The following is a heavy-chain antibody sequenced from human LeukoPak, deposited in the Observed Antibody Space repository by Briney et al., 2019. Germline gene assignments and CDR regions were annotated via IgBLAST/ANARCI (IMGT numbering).Heavy chain of an antibody. CDR2: ISGSGGST. J-gene: IGHJ4*02. Sequence: GGSLRLSCAASGFTFSSYAMSWVRQAPGKGLEWVSAISGSGGSTYYADSVKGRFTISRDNSKNTLYLQMNSLRAEDTAVYYCAKLCRGGDCYSATMVYWGQGTLVTVSS. CDR1: GFTFSSYA. CDR3: AKLCRGGDCYSATMVY. V-gene: IGHV3-23*01. D-gene: IGHD2-21*01.